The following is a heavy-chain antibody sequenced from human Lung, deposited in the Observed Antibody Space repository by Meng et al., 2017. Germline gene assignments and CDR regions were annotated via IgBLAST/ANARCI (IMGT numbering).Heavy chain of an antibody. D-gene: IGHD3-9*01. CDR1: IGSSSSDSY. J-gene: IGHJ4*02. CDR3: ARGPLRGLTLTGYYDS. Sequence: VRPQESGPGLVKPSQTLSLTCTVSIGSSSSDSYWGWIRQPPGKHLEWIGYIYSSGNAYYNPSLKSRVTITVDTSKNQFSLKVNSVTAADTAVYFCARGPLRGLTLTGYYDSWGQGRLVTVSS. V-gene: IGHV4-30-4*08. CDR2: IYSSGNA.